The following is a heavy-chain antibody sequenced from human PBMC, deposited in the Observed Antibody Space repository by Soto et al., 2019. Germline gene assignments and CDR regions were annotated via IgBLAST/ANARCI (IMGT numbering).Heavy chain of an antibody. V-gene: IGHV3-23*01. D-gene: IGHD1-1*01. CDR3: ARDRQPDGIWTFDY. J-gene: IGHJ4*02. CDR2: ISGSGGST. Sequence: PGGSLRLSCAASGFTFSSYAMSWVRQAPGKGLEWVSAISGSGGSTYYADSVKGRFTISRDNSKNIMYLQMNSLRVEDTALYYCARDRQPDGIWTFDYWGRGTLVTVSS. CDR1: GFTFSSYA.